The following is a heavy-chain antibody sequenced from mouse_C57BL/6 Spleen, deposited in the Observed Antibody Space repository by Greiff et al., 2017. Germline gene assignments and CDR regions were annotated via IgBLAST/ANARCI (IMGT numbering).Heavy chain of an antibody. Sequence: QVQLQQPGAELVKPGASVKLSCKASGYTFTSYWMQWVKQRPGQGLEWIGEIDPSDSYTNYNQKFKGKATLTVDTSSSTAYMQLSSLTSEDSAVYYCARSSSGYWAMDYWGQGTSVTVSS. V-gene: IGHV1-50*01. CDR3: ARSSSGYWAMDY. J-gene: IGHJ4*01. D-gene: IGHD3-2*02. CDR1: GYTFTSYW. CDR2: IDPSDSYT.